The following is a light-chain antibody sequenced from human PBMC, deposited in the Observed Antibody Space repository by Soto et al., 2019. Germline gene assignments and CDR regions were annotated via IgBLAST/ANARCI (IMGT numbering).Light chain of an antibody. CDR3: QQYHQWPPVT. V-gene: IGKV3D-15*01. J-gene: IGKJ4*01. Sequence: EVVMTQSPATLSVSPGERATLFCWASQIINDNVAWYQQKPGQAPRLLMYGATTRATDIPARFSGGQSRTEFTLTISSLQSEDSAVYYCQQYHQWPPVTFGGGTKVEIK. CDR1: QIINDN. CDR2: GAT.